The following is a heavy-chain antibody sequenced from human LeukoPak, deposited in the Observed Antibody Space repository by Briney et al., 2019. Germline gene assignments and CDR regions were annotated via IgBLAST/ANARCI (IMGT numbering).Heavy chain of an antibody. V-gene: IGHV4-34*01. D-gene: IGHD5-18*01. CDR1: SGSFSGYY. CDR2: INHSGST. CDR3: ARVSSYGCWDDY. Sequence: PSETLSLTCAVYSGSFSGYYWTWIRQPPGKGLEWIGEINHSGSTNYNPSLKSRVTISVDTSKNQFSLKLSSVTAADTAVYYRARVSSYGCWDDYWGQGTLVTVSS. J-gene: IGHJ4*02.